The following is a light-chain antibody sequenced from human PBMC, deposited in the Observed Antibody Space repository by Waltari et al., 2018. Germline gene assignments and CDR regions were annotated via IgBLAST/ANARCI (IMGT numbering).Light chain of an antibody. CDR3: ASWDESHYV. V-gene: IGLV2-14*03. Sequence: QSALTQPASVSGSPGQSIPISCTGTISDVGGYQYVSWYHHHPGKAPKLMLYDVRQRPSGVSNRFSGSKSGNTASLAISGLRSEDEAVYYCASWDESHYVFGPGTKVSVL. J-gene: IGLJ1*01. CDR2: DVR. CDR1: ISDVGGYQY.